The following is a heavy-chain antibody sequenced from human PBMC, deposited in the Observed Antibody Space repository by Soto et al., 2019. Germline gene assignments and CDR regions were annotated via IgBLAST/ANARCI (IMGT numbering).Heavy chain of an antibody. D-gene: IGHD2-8*01. Sequence: EVQLVESGGGLVQPGGSLRLSCAASGFSVSDNYMSWVRQAPGKGLEWSSVIYSSGDTYYADSVKGRLTLSRDNSRNTLYLQRNDLIVEDTAIYYCERDPGYGRGVSFDPWGQGIPVTVSS. CDR1: GFSVSDNY. CDR3: ERDPGYGRGVSFDP. J-gene: IGHJ5*02. CDR2: IYSSGDT. V-gene: IGHV3-66*01.